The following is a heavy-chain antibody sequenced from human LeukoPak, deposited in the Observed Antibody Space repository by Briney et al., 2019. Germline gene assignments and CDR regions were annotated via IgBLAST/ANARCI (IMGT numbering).Heavy chain of an antibody. CDR1: GFTFSSYT. CDR3: AFGVYYFDY. D-gene: IGHD3-10*01. V-gene: IGHV3-21*01. Sequence: PGGSLRLSCAASGFTFSSYTMNWVRQAPGKGLEWVSIISSGSSYIHYADSVKGRFTISRDNSKNTLYLQMNSLRAEDTAVYYCAFGVYYFDYWGQGTLVTVSS. J-gene: IGHJ4*02. CDR2: ISSGSSYI.